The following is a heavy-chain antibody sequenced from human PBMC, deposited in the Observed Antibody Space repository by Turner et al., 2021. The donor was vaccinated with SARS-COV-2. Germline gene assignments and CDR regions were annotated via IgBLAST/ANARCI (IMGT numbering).Heavy chain of an antibody. V-gene: IGHV1-2*02. Sequence: QVQLVQSGAEVKKPGASVKVSCKASGYTFTGYYMHWVRQGPGQGLEWMGWINPNSGGTNYAQTFQGRVTMTRDTSISTAYMELSRLRSDDTAVYYCARIPHLMVGIRFDPWGQGTLVIVSS. CDR3: ARIPHLMVGIRFDP. CDR2: INPNSGGT. CDR1: GYTFTGYY. J-gene: IGHJ5*02. D-gene: IGHD2-8*01.